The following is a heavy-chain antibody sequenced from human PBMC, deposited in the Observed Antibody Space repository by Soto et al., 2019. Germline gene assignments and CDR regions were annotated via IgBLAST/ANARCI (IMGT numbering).Heavy chain of an antibody. CDR3: AREVVDNWYFDL. V-gene: IGHV1-18*01. J-gene: IGHJ2*01. CDR1: GYTFTSYG. Sequence: ASVKVSCKASGYTFTSYGISWVRQAPGQGLEWMGWISAYNGNTNYAQKLQGRVTMTTDTSTSTAYMELRRLRSDDAAVYYCAREVVDNWYFDLWGRGTLVTVSS. CDR2: ISAYNGNT. D-gene: IGHD2-15*01.